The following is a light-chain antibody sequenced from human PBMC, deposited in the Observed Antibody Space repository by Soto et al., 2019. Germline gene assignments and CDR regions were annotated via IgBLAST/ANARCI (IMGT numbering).Light chain of an antibody. CDR1: QSVGLY. J-gene: IGKJ1*01. Sequence: EIVLTQSPATLPLSPGERATLSCRASQSVGLYLAWYQQKPGQAPSLLIYDSSIRATGVPARFSGSGSGTDFTLTISSLEPEDFAVYYCQQRSRTFGQGTKVDIK. CDR3: QQRSRT. CDR2: DSS. V-gene: IGKV3-11*01.